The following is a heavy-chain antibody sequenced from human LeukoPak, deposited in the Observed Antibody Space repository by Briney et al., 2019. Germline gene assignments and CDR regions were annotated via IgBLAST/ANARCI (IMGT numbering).Heavy chain of an antibody. CDR3: AKLATITIFGVATDAFDI. CDR1: GFTFSSYG. V-gene: IGHV3-30*18. CDR2: ISHDGTNK. J-gene: IGHJ3*02. Sequence: GRSLRLSCAASGFTFSSYGMHWVRQAPGKGLEWVAAISHDGTNKYYADSVKGRFTISRDNSKNTLYLQMNSLRAEDTAVYYCAKLATITIFGVATDAFDIWGQGTMVTVSS. D-gene: IGHD3-3*01.